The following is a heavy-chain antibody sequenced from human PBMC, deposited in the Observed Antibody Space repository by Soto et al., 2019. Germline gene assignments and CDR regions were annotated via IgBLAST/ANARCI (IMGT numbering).Heavy chain of an antibody. CDR2: MYPDDSDI. J-gene: IGHJ3*02. Sequence: PGESLKIYCKASGYIFSFYWIGWVRQMPGKGLEWMAIMYPDDSDIRYSPSFEAHVTISADKSTSTAVLQWSSLKASDTAMYYCATAYVYDFENSNYYRDAFDIWGQGTLVTVS. CDR1: GYIFSFYW. D-gene: IGHD3-22*01. V-gene: IGHV5-51*01. CDR3: ATAYVYDFENSNYYRDAFDI.